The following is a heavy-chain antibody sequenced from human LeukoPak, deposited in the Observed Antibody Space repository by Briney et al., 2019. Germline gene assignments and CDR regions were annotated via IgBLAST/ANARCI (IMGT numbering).Heavy chain of an antibody. D-gene: IGHD1-26*01. J-gene: IGHJ4*02. CDR3: AAELYSGTYGRCCSFAF. CDR1: GFTFSNSA. V-gene: IGHV1-58*02. Sequence: ASVKVSCKASGFTFSNSAIQWVRQARGQRLEWIGWIIVGSGRTHYAQNLQERLTITRDTSTNTAYMELSSLRSEDTAVYYCAAELYSGTYGRCCSFAFWGQGTPVTVSS. CDR2: IIVGSGRT.